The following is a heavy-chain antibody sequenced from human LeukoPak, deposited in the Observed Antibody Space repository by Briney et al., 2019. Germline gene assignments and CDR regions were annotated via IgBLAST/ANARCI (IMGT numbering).Heavy chain of an antibody. CDR3: GLSTTKATTWTIDY. J-gene: IGHJ4*02. D-gene: IGHD4-17*01. V-gene: IGHV4-34*01. Sequence: SETLSLTCALYGGSFSVYYSSWIRQPPGKGLEWIGEINRGGSTNYSPSLKSRVTISLDTSKNQVSLKLSSVTAADTAMYYCGLSTTKATTWTIDYWGQGTLVTVSS. CDR1: GGSFSVYY. CDR2: INRGGST.